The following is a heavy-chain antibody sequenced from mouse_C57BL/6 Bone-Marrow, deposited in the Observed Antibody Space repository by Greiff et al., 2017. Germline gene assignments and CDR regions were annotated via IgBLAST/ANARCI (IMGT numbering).Heavy chain of an antibody. CDR2: INPGSGGT. Sequence: QVQLKESGAELVRPGTSVKVSCTASGYAFTNYLIEWVKQRPGQGLEWIGVINPGSGGTNYNEKFKGKATLTADKSSSTAYMQLSSLTSEDSAVYFCARSSYWYFDVWGTGTTVTVSS. J-gene: IGHJ1*03. V-gene: IGHV1-54*01. CDR1: GYAFTNYL. CDR3: ARSSYWYFDV. D-gene: IGHD1-1*01.